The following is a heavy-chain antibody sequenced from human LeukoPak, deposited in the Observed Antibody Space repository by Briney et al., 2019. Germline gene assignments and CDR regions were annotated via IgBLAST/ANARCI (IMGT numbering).Heavy chain of an antibody. CDR3: ARDRRGGAVAGTVDC. Sequence: GGSLRLSCAASGFTFSSYWMHWVRQAPGKGLVWVSRINSDGSSTNYADSVKGRFTISRDNAKNTLYLQLNSLRAEDTAVYYCARDRRGGAVAGTVDCWGQGTLVTVSS. D-gene: IGHD6-19*01. CDR1: GFTFSSYW. J-gene: IGHJ4*02. V-gene: IGHV3-74*01. CDR2: INSDGSST.